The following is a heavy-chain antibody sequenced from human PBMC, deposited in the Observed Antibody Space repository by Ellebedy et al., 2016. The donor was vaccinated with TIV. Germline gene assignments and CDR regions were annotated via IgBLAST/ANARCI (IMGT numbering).Heavy chain of an antibody. J-gene: IGHJ5*02. CDR2: MYTSGVT. D-gene: IGHD4-23*01. CDR3: ASYDYGGNSPFDP. CDR1: GGSISSCY. V-gene: IGHV4-4*07. Sequence: SETLSLTXTVSGGSISSCYWNWIRQSAGKGLEWIGRMYTSGVTNHNPSLKSRLTMSVDTSKNQFSLKLSSVTAADTAVYYCASYDYGGNSPFDPWGQGTLVTVSS.